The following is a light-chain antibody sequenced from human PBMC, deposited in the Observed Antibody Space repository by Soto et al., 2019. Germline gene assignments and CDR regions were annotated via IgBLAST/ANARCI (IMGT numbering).Light chain of an antibody. CDR3: QQYKSYSWT. V-gene: IGKV1-5*01. J-gene: IGKJ1*01. Sequence: DIQMTQPPSSVSASVGDRVTMTRRASQGISSWLAWYQQKPGKSPKLLIYDASSLESGVPSRFSGSGSGTEFTLTISSLQPDDFATYYCQQYKSYSWTFGQGTKV. CDR1: QGISSW. CDR2: DAS.